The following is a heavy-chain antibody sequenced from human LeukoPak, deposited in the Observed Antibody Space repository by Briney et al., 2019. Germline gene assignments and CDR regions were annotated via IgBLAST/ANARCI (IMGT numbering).Heavy chain of an antibody. D-gene: IGHD1-26*01. Sequence: PWASVKVSCKASGYTFTGYYMHWVRQAPGQGLEWMGWINPNSGGTNYAQKFQGRVTMTRDTSISTAYMELSRLRSDDTAVYYCARVNGVGATTPDYWGQGTLVTVSS. CDR2: INPNSGGT. CDR1: GYTFTGYY. V-gene: IGHV1-2*02. J-gene: IGHJ4*02. CDR3: ARVNGVGATTPDY.